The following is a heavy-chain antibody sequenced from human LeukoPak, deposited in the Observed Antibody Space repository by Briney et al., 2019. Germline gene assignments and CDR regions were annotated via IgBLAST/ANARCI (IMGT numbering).Heavy chain of an antibody. CDR1: GFTFSSYA. CDR2: ISGSGGST. CDR3: AKGDFYDSSGYPYFDY. V-gene: IGHV3-23*01. Sequence: GGSLRLSCAVSGFTFSSYAMSWVRQAPGKGLEWVSAISGSGGSTYYADSVKGRFTISRDNSKNTLYLQMNSLRAEDTAVYYCAKGDFYDSSGYPYFDYWGQGTLVTVSS. J-gene: IGHJ4*02. D-gene: IGHD3-22*01.